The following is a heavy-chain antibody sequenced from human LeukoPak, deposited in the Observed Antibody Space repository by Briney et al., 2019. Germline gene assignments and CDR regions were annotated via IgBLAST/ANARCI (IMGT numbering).Heavy chain of an antibody. V-gene: IGHV1-46*01. D-gene: IGHD4-17*01. CDR1: GYIFTNYY. Sequence: ASVKVSCKASGYIFTNYYIHWVRQAPGQRLEWMGLINPSGGTTNYARNFQGRVTMTRDMSTSTVYMDLRSLRSDDTAVYYCARGGHIRTTVTSDAFDIWGQGTMVTVSS. J-gene: IGHJ3*02. CDR3: ARGGHIRTTVTSDAFDI. CDR2: INPSGGTT.